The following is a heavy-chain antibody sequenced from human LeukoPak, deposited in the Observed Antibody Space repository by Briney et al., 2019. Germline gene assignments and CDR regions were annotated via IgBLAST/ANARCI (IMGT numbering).Heavy chain of an antibody. CDR1: GFTFSSYS. J-gene: IGHJ3*02. CDR3: ARDYRSETEASDI. Sequence: GGSLRLSCAASGFTFSSYSMNWVRQAPGKGLEWVSSISSSSSYIYYADSVKGRFTISRDNAKNSLYLQMNSLRAEDTAVYYCARDYRSETEASDIWGQGTMVTVSS. CDR2: ISSSSSYI. D-gene: IGHD1-14*01. V-gene: IGHV3-21*01.